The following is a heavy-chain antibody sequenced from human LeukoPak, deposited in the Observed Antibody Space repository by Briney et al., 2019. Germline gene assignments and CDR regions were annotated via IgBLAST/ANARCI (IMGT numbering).Heavy chain of an antibody. CDR2: ISSNGGST. D-gene: IGHD6-19*01. Sequence: GGSLRLSCAASGFTFSSYGMHWVRQAPGKGLEYVSGISSNGGSTYNANSVKGRFIISRDNSKNTLYLQMDSLRAEDMAVYYCAGDSSGWYGDAFDIWGQGTMVTVSS. CDR1: GFTFSSYG. V-gene: IGHV3-64*01. J-gene: IGHJ3*02. CDR3: AGDSSGWYGDAFDI.